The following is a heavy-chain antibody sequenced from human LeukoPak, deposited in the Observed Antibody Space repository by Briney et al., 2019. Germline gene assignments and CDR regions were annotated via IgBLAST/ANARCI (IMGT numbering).Heavy chain of an antibody. D-gene: IGHD2-2*03. Sequence: GGSLRLSCAASGFTFSSYWMSWVRQAPGKGLEWVANIKQDGSEKYYVDSVKGRFTISRDNAKNSLYLQMNSLRAEDTAVYYCARDFGYCSSTSCLKLDFWSGYYYYYGMDVWGQGTTVTVSS. CDR1: GFTFSSYW. CDR2: IKQDGSEK. CDR3: ARDFGYCSSTSCLKLDFWSGYYYYYGMDV. V-gene: IGHV3-7*01. J-gene: IGHJ6*02.